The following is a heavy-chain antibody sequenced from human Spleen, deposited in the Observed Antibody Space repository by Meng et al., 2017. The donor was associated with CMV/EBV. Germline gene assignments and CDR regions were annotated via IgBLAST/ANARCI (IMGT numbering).Heavy chain of an antibody. CDR1: GFTVSNNY. D-gene: IGHD2-2*01. CDR3: AKGRSGSSTSCSNY. CDR2: IYSSGGDT. V-gene: IGHV3-23*01. J-gene: IGHJ4*02. Sequence: GESLKISCVASGFTVSNNYMSWVRQAPGRGLEWVAVIYSSGGDTYYADSVKGRFTISRDNSKNTLHLQINSLTAEDTAVYYCAKGRSGSSTSCSNYWGQGTLVTVSS.